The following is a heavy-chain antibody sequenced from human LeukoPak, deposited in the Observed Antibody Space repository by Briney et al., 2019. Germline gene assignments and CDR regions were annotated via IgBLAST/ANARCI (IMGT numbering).Heavy chain of an antibody. CDR2: INHSGST. CDR3: ARGRSAVGYYDSSGYYPYYFDY. J-gene: IGHJ4*02. D-gene: IGHD3-22*01. CDR1: GGSFSGYY. V-gene: IGHV4-34*01. Sequence: TSSETLSLTCAVYGGSFSGYYWSWIRQPPGKGLEWIGEINHSGSTNYNPSLKSRVTISVDTSKNQFSLKLSSVTAADTAVYYCARGRSAVGYYDSSGYYPYYFDYWGQGTLVTVSS.